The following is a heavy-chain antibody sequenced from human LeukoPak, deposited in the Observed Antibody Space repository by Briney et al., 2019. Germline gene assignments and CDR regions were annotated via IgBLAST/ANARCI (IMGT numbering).Heavy chain of an antibody. CDR3: ARAGNYYYYYMDV. J-gene: IGHJ6*03. CDR1: GFTFSSYW. Sequence: GALRLSCAASGFTFSSYWMHWVRQAPGKGLVWVSRINSDGSSTSYADSVKGRFTISRDNAKNTLYLQMNSLRAEDTAVYYCARAGNYYYYYMDVWGKGTTVTVSS. CDR2: INSDGSST. D-gene: IGHD1-26*01. V-gene: IGHV3-74*01.